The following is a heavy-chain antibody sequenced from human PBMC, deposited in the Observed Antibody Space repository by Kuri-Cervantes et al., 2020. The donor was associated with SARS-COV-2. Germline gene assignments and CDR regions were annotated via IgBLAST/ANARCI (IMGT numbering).Heavy chain of an antibody. CDR3: ASAIAVAGQGAFDI. V-gene: IGHV3-30*05. J-gene: IGHJ3*02. CDR2: ISYDGSNK. CDR1: GFTFSSYG. D-gene: IGHD6-19*01. Sequence: GESLKISCAASGFTFSSYGMHWVRQAPGKGLEWVAVISYDGSNKYYADSVKGRFTISRDNSKNTLYLQMSSLRADDTAVYYCASAIAVAGQGAFDIWGQGTMVTVSS.